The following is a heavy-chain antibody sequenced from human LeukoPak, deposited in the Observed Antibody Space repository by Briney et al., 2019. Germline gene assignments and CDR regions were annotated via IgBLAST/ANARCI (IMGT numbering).Heavy chain of an antibody. Sequence: SETLSLTCTVSGGSISSYYWSWIRQPPGKGLEWIGYIYYSGSTNYNPSLKSRVTISVDTSKNQFSLKLSSMTAADTAVYYCARETTVTTNYYMDVWGKGTTVTVSS. J-gene: IGHJ6*03. CDR1: GGSISSYY. CDR2: IYYSGST. V-gene: IGHV4-59*01. CDR3: ARETTVTTNYYMDV. D-gene: IGHD4-11*01.